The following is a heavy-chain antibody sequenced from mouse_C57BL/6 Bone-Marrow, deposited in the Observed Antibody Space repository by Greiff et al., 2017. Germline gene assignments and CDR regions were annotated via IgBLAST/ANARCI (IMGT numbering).Heavy chain of an antibody. CDR2: IDPANGNT. CDR3: ARRGPYDGYYDYAMDY. Sequence: VQLQQSVAELVRPGASVKLSCTASGFNIKNTYMHWVKQRPEQGLEWIGRIDPANGNTKYAPKFQGKATITADTSSNTAYMQLSSLTSEDSAVYYCARRGPYDGYYDYAMDYWGQGTSVTVSS. V-gene: IGHV14-3*01. D-gene: IGHD2-3*01. CDR1: GFNIKNTY. J-gene: IGHJ4*01.